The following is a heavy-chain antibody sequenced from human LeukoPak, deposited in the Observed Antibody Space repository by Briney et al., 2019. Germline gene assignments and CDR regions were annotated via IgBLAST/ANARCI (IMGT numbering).Heavy chain of an antibody. D-gene: IGHD3-10*01. J-gene: IGHJ6*03. CDR1: GFTVSSNY. V-gene: IGHV3-53*05. CDR2: IYSGGTT. CDR3: ARTGRGDLDYYYYMDV. Sequence: GGSLRLSCAASGFTVSSNYMSWVRQAPGKGLEWVSVIYSGGTTYYADSVKGRFTISRDNSKNTVYLQMDSLRAEDTAVYYCARTGRGDLDYYYYMDVWGKGTTVTVSS.